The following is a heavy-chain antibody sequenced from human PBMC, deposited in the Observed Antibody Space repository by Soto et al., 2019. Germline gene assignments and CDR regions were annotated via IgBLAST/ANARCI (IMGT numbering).Heavy chain of an antibody. CDR3: ACPPRNLPVPYYYMDV. D-gene: IGHD2-2*01. J-gene: IGHJ6*03. Sequence: ASVKVSCKASGGTFSSYTISWVRQAPGQGLEWMGRIIPILGIANYAQKFQGRVTITADKSTSTAYMELSSLRSEDTAVYYCACPPRNLPVPYYYMDVWGKGTTVTVSS. CDR1: GGTFSSYT. CDR2: IIPILGIA. V-gene: IGHV1-69*02.